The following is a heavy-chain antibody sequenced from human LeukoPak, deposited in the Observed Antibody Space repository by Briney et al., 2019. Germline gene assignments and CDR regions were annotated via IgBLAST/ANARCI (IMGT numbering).Heavy chain of an antibody. CDR2: ILHSGYT. CDR3: ARHRGGGGYHYMDV. J-gene: IGHJ6*03. CDR1: GGSLGLSNTL. V-gene: IGHV4-39*01. Sequence: SDTPSLTCTVSGGSLGLSNTLWGWIRQTPGKVLELLWTILHSGYTYNTPSLKSRDTMSVDSSKNHFSLSLSSVTAADTAVYFCARHRGGGGYHYMDVWGKGTTVIVSS. D-gene: IGHD2-21*01.